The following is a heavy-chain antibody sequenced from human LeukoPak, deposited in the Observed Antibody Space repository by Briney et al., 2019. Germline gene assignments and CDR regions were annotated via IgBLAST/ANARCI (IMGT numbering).Heavy chain of an antibody. V-gene: IGHV1-69*06. J-gene: IGHJ4*02. D-gene: IGHD3-16*02. Sequence: ASVKVSCKASGGTFSSYAISWVRQAPGQGLEWMGGIIPIFGTANCAQKFQGRVTITADKSTSTAHMELSSLRSEDTAVYYCARVHYDYVWGSYRYFDYWGQGTLVTVSS. CDR2: IIPIFGTA. CDR1: GGTFSSYA. CDR3: ARVHYDYVWGSYRYFDY.